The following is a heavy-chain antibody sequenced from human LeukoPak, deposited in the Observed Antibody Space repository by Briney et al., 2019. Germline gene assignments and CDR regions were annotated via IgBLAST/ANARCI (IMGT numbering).Heavy chain of an antibody. V-gene: IGHV3-53*01. CDR3: ARQFDDVGSSWYVDY. Sequence: GGSLRLSCAASGFTVSSNYMSWVRQAPGKGLEWVSVIYSGGSTYYADSVKGRFTISRDNSKNTLYLQMNSLRAEDTAVYYCARQFDDVGSSWYVDYWGQGTLVTVSS. CDR1: GFTVSSNY. CDR2: IYSGGST. D-gene: IGHD6-13*01. J-gene: IGHJ4*02.